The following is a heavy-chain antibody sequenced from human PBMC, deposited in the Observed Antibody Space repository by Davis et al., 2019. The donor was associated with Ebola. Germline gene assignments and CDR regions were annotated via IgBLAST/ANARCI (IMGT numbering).Heavy chain of an antibody. Sequence: GESLNISCAASGFTFSDYYMSWIRQAPGKGLEWVSYISSSGSTIYYADSVKGRFTISRDNAKNSLYLQMNSLRAEDTAVYYCARGAGQLVLYYYYGMDVWGQGTTVTVSS. D-gene: IGHD6-6*01. CDR2: ISSSGSTI. CDR1: GFTFSDYY. J-gene: IGHJ6*02. V-gene: IGHV3-11*01. CDR3: ARGAGQLVLYYYYGMDV.